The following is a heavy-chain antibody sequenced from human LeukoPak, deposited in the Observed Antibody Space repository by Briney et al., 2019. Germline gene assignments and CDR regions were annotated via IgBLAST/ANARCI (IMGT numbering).Heavy chain of an antibody. CDR1: GGSISSSSYY. CDR3: ARGVYYGSGSYYNTAFDI. CDR2: IYYSGST. D-gene: IGHD3-10*01. V-gene: IGHV4-39*07. Sequence: SETLSLTCTVSGGSISSSSYYWGWIRQPPGKGLEWIGSIYYSGSTYYNPSLKSRVTISVDTSKNQFSLKLSSVTAADTAVYYCARGVYYGSGSYYNTAFDIWGQGTMVTVSS. J-gene: IGHJ3*02.